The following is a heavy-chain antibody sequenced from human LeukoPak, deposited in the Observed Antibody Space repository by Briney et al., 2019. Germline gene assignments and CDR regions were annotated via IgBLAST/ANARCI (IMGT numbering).Heavy chain of an antibody. CDR1: GFSLTTRGVG. J-gene: IGHJ4*02. Sequence: VSGPTLVNPIQTLTPTCTFSGFSLTTRGVGVGWIRQPPGRALEWLALIYWDDDRRYSPSLKSRLTITKDTSKNQVVLTITNMDPVDTATYFCAHRKNYYDSSVFDNWGQGTLVTVSS. CDR2: IYWDDDR. D-gene: IGHD3-22*01. CDR3: AHRKNYYDSSVFDN. V-gene: IGHV2-5*02.